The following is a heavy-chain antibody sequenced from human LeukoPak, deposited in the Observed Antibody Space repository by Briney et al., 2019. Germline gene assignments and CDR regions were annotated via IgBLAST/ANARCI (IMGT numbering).Heavy chain of an antibody. J-gene: IGHJ4*02. CDR1: GFTFSSYD. D-gene: IGHD2-15*01. CDR2: IGTAGDT. CDR3: ARAPLDCSGGSCSYYFDC. Sequence: GGSLRLSCAASGFTFSSYDMHWVRQATGKGLEWVSAIGTAGDTYYPGSVKGRFTISRENAKNSLYLQMNSLRAGDTAVYYCARAPLDCSGGSCSYYFDCWGQGTLVTVPS. V-gene: IGHV3-13*01.